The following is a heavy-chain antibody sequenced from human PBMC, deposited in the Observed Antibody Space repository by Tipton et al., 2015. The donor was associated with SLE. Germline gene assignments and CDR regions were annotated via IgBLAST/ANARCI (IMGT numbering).Heavy chain of an antibody. D-gene: IGHD5-24*01. Sequence: SLRLSCAASGFTFTDYYMSWIRQAPGKGLEWVSHLSSSGSTIYFADSVKGRFTISRDNAKNSLYLQLNSLRAEDTAIYYCARVSWERWLQQGGCFDYWGQGTLVTVSS. CDR1: GFTFTDYY. V-gene: IGHV3-11*04. J-gene: IGHJ4*02. CDR3: ARVSWERWLQQGGCFDY. CDR2: LSSSGSTI.